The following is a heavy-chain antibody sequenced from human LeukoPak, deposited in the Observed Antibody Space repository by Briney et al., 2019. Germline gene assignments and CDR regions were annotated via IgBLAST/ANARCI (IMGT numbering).Heavy chain of an antibody. V-gene: IGHV1-18*01. J-gene: IGHJ6*03. Sequence: ASVNVSCKASGYTFTSYGISWLRQAPGQGLDWMGWISAYNGNTNYAQKLQGRVTMTTDTSTSTAYMELRSLRSDDTAVYYCARLGESGSSWGLYYYYYYYMDVWGKGTTVTISS. CDR2: ISAYNGNT. CDR3: ARLGESGSSWGLYYYYYYYMDV. CDR1: GYTFTSYG. D-gene: IGHD6-13*01.